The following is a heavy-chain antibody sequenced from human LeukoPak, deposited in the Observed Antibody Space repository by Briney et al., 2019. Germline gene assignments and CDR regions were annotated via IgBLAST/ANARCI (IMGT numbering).Heavy chain of an antibody. Sequence: PSETLSLTCAVSGDSISPYYWSWIRESPGKGLEWIGFIYYSGGTEYNPSVKSRVSMPVDTSKNQFSLNLHSVTAADTAIYYCARHTSGYSWAHFEYWGQGILVTVSS. D-gene: IGHD5-12*01. J-gene: IGHJ4*02. V-gene: IGHV4-59*08. CDR3: ARHTSGYSWAHFEY. CDR2: IYYSGGT. CDR1: GDSISPYY.